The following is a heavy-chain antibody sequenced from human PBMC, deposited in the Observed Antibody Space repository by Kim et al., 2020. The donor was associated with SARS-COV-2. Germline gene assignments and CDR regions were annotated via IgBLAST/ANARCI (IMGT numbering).Heavy chain of an antibody. D-gene: IGHD6-13*01. Sequence: GGSLRLSCAPSGFTFSSYAMSWVRQARGNGGEWVSASSGSGGSTYYADSVKGRFTISRDNSKNTLYLQMNSLRAEDTAVYYCAKDNKGIGIAAAGTGDYWGQGTLVTVSS. CDR2: SSGSGGST. V-gene: IGHV3-23*01. CDR1: GFTFSSYA. J-gene: IGHJ4*02. CDR3: AKDNKGIGIAAAGTGDY.